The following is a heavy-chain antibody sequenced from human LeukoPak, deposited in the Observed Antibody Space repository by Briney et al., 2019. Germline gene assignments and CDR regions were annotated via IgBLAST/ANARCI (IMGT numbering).Heavy chain of an antibody. Sequence: ASVKVSCKASVYTFTSYDIHWVRPATGQGLEWMGWMNPNSGNTGYAQKFQGRVTMTRNTSISTAYMELSSLRSENTAVYYCARELNAFDIWGQGTMVTVSS. V-gene: IGHV1-8*01. CDR2: MNPNSGNT. CDR3: ARELNAFDI. CDR1: VYTFTSYD. J-gene: IGHJ3*02.